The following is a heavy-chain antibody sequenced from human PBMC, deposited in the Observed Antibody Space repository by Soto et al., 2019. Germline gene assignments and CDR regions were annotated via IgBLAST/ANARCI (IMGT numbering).Heavy chain of an antibody. J-gene: IGHJ6*02. V-gene: IGHV1-69*13. CDR2: IIPIFGTA. CDR1: GGTFSSYA. D-gene: IGHD2-2*02. Sequence: SVKVSCKASGGTFSSYAISWVRQAPGQGLEWMGGIIPIFGTANYAQKFQGRVTITADGSTSTAYMELSSLRSEDTAVYYCARGVVVPAAIDVAPSPTNYYYYGMDVWGQGTTVTVSS. CDR3: ARGVVVPAAIDVAPSPTNYYYYGMDV.